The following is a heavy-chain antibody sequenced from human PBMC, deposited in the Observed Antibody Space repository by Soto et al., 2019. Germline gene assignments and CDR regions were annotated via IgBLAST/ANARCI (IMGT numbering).Heavy chain of an antibody. CDR3: ARAGEGYCSSTSCSFDP. Sequence: SLRLSCAASGFTFSSYAMHWVRQAPGKGLEWVAVISYDGSNKYYADSVKGRFTISRDNSKNTLYLQMNSLRAEDTAVYYCARAGEGYCSSTSCSFDPWGQGTLVTVSS. CDR2: ISYDGSNK. CDR1: GFTFSSYA. V-gene: IGHV3-30-3*01. J-gene: IGHJ5*02. D-gene: IGHD2-2*01.